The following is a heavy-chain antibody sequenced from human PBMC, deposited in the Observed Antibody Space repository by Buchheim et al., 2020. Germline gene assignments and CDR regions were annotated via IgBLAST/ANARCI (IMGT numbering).Heavy chain of an antibody. D-gene: IGHD3-10*01. CDR1: GFTVSTSY. V-gene: IGHV3-53*02. J-gene: IGHJ2*01. CDR2: IYSGGST. Sequence: EVQLVETGGGLIQPGGSLKLSCAVSGFTVSTSYMSWVRQAPGEGPEWVSTIYSGGSTFYADSVRGRFIISRDSSKNTLFLQMNSLGAEDTAVYYCARHPLPNYYGSVSGYFDLWGRGTL. CDR3: ARHPLPNYYGSVSGYFDL.